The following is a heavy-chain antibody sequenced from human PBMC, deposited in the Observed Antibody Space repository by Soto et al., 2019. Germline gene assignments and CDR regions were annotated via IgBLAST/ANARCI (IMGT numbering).Heavy chain of an antibody. CDR1: GFTLSNYG. CDR2: IWYDGSST. CDR3: ARNVGSSGSSRSFDT. Sequence: QVQLVESGGGVVQPGRSLTLSCVASGFTLSNYGMHWVRQAPGKGLEWVAVIWYDGSSTYSADSVKGRFSTSRDNSKNTPSLQMSSLRAEETAVYYCARNVGSSGSSRSFDTWGQGNLVTVSS. D-gene: IGHD3-10*01. J-gene: IGHJ5*02. V-gene: IGHV3-33*01.